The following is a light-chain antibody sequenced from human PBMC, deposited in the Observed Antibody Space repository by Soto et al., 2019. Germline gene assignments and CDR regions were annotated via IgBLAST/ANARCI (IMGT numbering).Light chain of an antibody. CDR2: AAS. CDR3: QQLNSYPYT. V-gene: IGKV1-9*01. J-gene: IGKJ2*01. Sequence: DIQLTQSPSFLSASVGDRVTITCRASQGISSYLAWYQQKPGKAPKLLIYAASTLQSRVPSRFSGSGSGTEFTLTISSLQPEDFVTYYCQQLNSYPYTFGQGTKLEIK. CDR1: QGISSY.